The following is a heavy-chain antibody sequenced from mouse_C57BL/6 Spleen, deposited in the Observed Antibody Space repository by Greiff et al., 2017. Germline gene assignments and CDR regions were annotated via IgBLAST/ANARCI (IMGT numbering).Heavy chain of an antibody. CDR3: ARGDYDSAWFAD. D-gene: IGHD2-4*01. CDR1: GYTFTSYW. CDR2: IDPSDSET. J-gene: IGHJ3*01. V-gene: IGHV1-52*01. Sequence: VQLQQPGAELVRPGSSVKLSCKASGYTFTSYWMHWVKQRPIQGLEWIGNIDPSDSETHYNQKFKDKATLTVDKSSSTAYMQLSSLTSEDSAVYYCARGDYDSAWFADWGQGTLVTVSA.